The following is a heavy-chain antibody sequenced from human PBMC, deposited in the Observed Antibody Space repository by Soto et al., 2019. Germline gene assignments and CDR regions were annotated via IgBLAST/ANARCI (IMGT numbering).Heavy chain of an antibody. CDR1: GGSISSYY. J-gene: IGHJ6*02. V-gene: IGHV4-59*01. D-gene: IGHD2-21*02. CDR3: ARDLWGYCGADCYPLDV. Sequence: SSETLSLTCTVSGGSISSYYWSWLRQPPGKGLEWIGYMYNTGSTIYNPSLKSRVTISVDTSKNQFSLKLNSVTAADTAVYYCARDLWGYCGADCYPLDVWGQGTTVTVSS. CDR2: MYNTGST.